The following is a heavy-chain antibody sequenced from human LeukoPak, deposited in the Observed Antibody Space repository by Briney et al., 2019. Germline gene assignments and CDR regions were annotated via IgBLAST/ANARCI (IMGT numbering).Heavy chain of an antibody. Sequence: PGGSLRLSCAASGFTFSSYGMHWVRQAPGKGLEWVAVISYDGSNKYYADSVKGRFTISRDNSKNTLYLQMNSLRAEDTAVYYCARVSKYSGSYNAFDIWGQGTMVTVSS. CDR2: ISYDGSNK. D-gene: IGHD1-26*01. J-gene: IGHJ3*02. CDR1: GFTFSSYG. V-gene: IGHV3-30*03. CDR3: ARVSKYSGSYNAFDI.